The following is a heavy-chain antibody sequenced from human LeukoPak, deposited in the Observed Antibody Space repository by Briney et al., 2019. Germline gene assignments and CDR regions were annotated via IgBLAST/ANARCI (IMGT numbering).Heavy chain of an antibody. CDR2: INWNGGST. CDR1: GFTFDDYG. CDR3: ARALSSDYYYGMDV. Sequence: PGGSLRLSCAASGFTFDDYGMSWFRQAPGKGLEWVSGINWNGGSTGYADSVKGRFTISRDNAKNSLYLQMNSLRAEDMALYHCARALSSDYYYGMDVWGQGTTVTVSS. J-gene: IGHJ6*02. V-gene: IGHV3-20*01. D-gene: IGHD6-6*01.